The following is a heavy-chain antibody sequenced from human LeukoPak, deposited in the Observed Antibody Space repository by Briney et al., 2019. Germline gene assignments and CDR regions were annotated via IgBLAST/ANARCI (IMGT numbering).Heavy chain of an antibody. CDR2: IYSGGTT. Sequence: GGSLRLSCAASAFSVSSNYMSWVRQAPGKELEWVSVIYSGGTTYYADSVKGRFTISRDNSKNTVYLQMNSLRAEDTAIYYCAKYGPQDSGSSHFDYWGQGALVTVSS. V-gene: IGHV3-53*01. J-gene: IGHJ4*02. CDR1: AFSVSSNY. D-gene: IGHD1-26*01. CDR3: AKYGPQDSGSSHFDY.